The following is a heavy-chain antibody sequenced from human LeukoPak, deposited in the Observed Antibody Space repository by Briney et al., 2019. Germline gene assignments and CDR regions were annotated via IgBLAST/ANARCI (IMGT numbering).Heavy chain of an antibody. D-gene: IGHD3-22*01. CDR1: GFTFSSYG. CDR3: ARAPRANSNGPKRSTQIDY. CDR2: IWYDGSNK. Sequence: HPGGSLRLSCAASGFTFSSYGMHWVRQAPGKGLEWVAVIWYDGSNKYYADSVKGRFTISRDNSKNTLYLQMNSLRAEDTAVYYCARAPRANSNGPKRSTQIDYWGQGTLVTVSS. J-gene: IGHJ4*02. V-gene: IGHV3-33*01.